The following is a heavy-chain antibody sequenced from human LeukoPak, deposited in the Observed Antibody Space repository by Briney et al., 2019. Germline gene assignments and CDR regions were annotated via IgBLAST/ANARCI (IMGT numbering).Heavy chain of an antibody. CDR1: GYTFTSYG. CDR2: ISAYNGNT. D-gene: IGHD2-2*01. V-gene: IGHV1-18*01. CDR3: ARSRVVPAAIHRANWFDP. Sequence: GASVKVSCKASGYTFTSYGISWVRQAPGQGLEWMGWISAYNGNTNYAQKLQGRVTMTTDTSTSTAYMELRSLRSEDTAVYYCARSRVVPAAIHRANWFDPWGQGTLVTVSS. J-gene: IGHJ5*02.